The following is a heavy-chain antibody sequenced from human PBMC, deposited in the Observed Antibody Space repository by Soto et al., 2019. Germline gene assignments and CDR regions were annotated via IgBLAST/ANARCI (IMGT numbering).Heavy chain of an antibody. D-gene: IGHD4-17*01. V-gene: IGHV4-31*03. CDR2: IYYSGST. Sequence: TSETLSLTCTVSGGSISSGGYYWSWIRQHPGKALEWIGYIYYSGSTYYNPSFKSRVTISVDTSKNQFSLKLSSVTAADTAVYYCARAIYSSTVVTPVGFDYLGQGSLVTVGS. J-gene: IGHJ4*02. CDR3: ARAIYSSTVVTPVGFDY. CDR1: GGSISSGGYY.